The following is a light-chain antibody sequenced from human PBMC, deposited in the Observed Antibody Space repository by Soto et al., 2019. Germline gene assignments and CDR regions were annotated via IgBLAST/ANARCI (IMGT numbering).Light chain of an antibody. CDR2: GAS. Sequence: ILLTQSPDTPCSPPGETATLSRRAILSVSSTCLAWYQQKPGRAPRLRSYGASSRATGIPDRFSGSGSGTDFILTISRLEPEDFAMYYCQKYNNWRTFGQGTKV. CDR3: QKYNNWRT. CDR1: LSVSSTC. V-gene: IGKV3-20*01. J-gene: IGKJ1*01.